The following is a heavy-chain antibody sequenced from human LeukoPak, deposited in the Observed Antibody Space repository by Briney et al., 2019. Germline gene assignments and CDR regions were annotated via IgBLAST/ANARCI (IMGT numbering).Heavy chain of an antibody. J-gene: IGHJ4*02. CDR3: AREYTLYRSGWFLDY. D-gene: IGHD6-19*01. V-gene: IGHV4-59*12. CDR2: IYYSGST. CDR1: GGSISSYY. Sequence: SETLSLTCTVSGGSISSYYWSWIWQPPGKGLEWIGYIYYSGSTNYNPSLKSRVTISVDTSKSQFSLKLSSVTAADTAVYYCAREYTLYRSGWFLDYWGQGTVVTVSS.